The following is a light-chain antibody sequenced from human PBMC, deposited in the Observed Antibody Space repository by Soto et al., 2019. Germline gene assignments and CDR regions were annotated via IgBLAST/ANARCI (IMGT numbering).Light chain of an antibody. Sequence: QSALTQPASVSGSPGQSITISCAGTSTDIGGYNLVSWYQQHPGKAPKLIIFEANKRPSGVSDRFSGSKSGNTASLTISALQAEDEADYSCCSFAGGATFVFGGGTKVTVL. V-gene: IGLV2-23*02. J-gene: IGLJ2*01. CDR2: EAN. CDR3: CSFAGGATFV. CDR1: STDIGGYNL.